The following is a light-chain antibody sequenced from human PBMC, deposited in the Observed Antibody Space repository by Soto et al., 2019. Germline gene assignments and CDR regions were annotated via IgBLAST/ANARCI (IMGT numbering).Light chain of an antibody. J-gene: IGKJ1*01. Sequence: DIQMTQSPSSLSASVGDTVTITCRTSQSISTYLNWYQQKPGKAPNLLIHGVSSLQSGVPSRFSGSGYGTDFTLTISGLQPEDFATYYCQQSYTSLRRTFGQGTKVEIK. V-gene: IGKV1-39*01. CDR2: GVS. CDR1: QSISTY. CDR3: QQSYTSLRRT.